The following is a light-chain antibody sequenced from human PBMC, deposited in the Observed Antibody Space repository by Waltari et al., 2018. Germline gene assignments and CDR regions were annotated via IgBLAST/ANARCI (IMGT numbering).Light chain of an antibody. CDR1: SSDVGFYNY. V-gene: IGLV2-14*01. Sequence: QSALTQPASVSGSPGQSITISCTGTSSDVGFYNYVSWYQQHPGNAPKLIIYDVFERPSGVSHRFSGSKSGNTASLTISGLQAEDEADYYCNSDTGSRSWVFGGGTKLTVL. CDR3: NSDTGSRSWV. CDR2: DVF. J-gene: IGLJ3*02.